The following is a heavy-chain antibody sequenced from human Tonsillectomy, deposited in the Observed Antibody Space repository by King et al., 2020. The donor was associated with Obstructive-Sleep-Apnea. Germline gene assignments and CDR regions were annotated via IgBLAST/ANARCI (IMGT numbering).Heavy chain of an antibody. CDR2: MSYDGNNK. V-gene: IGHV3-30*03. CDR3: ASAAMRAPAFDY. Sequence: VQLVESGGGVAQPGRSLRLSCAASGFTFSSYGMHWVRQAPGKGLEWVALMSYDGNNKFYADSVKGRFTISRDTAKNTLYLQMSSLRAEDTAVYYCASAAMRAPAFDYWGQGTLVTVSS. J-gene: IGHJ4*02. D-gene: IGHD2-2*01. CDR1: GFTFSSYG.